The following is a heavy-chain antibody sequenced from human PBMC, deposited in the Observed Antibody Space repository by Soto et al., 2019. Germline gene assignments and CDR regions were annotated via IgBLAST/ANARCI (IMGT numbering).Heavy chain of an antibody. D-gene: IGHD3-16*02. J-gene: IGHJ4*02. CDR2: ILSKADGGTT. Sequence: EVQLVESGGDLVKPGGSLRLSCAASDSTFIHAWMSWVRQAPGKGLEWVGRILSKADGGTTDYAAPVQGRFTISRDDSKNMLFLHMTSLKTEDTAIYYCSTYDYIWGSDRYRWAYWGPGTLVTVSS. CDR1: DSTFIHAW. CDR3: STYDYIWGSDRYRWAY. V-gene: IGHV3-15*01.